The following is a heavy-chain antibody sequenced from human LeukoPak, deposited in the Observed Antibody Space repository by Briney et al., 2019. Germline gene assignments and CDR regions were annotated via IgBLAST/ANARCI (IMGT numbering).Heavy chain of an antibody. Sequence: PGGSLRLSCAASGFTFSSYSMNWVRQAPGKGLEWVSYISSSSSTIYYADSVKGRFTISRDNAKNSLYLQMNSLRAEDAAVYYCSITMEGGAFDIWGHGTMVTVSS. CDR2: ISSSSSTI. J-gene: IGHJ3*02. D-gene: IGHD3-10*01. V-gene: IGHV3-48*04. CDR1: GFTFSSYS. CDR3: SITMEGGAFDI.